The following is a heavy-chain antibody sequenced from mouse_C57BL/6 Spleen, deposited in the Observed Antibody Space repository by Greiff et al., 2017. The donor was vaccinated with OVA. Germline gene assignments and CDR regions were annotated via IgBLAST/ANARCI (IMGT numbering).Heavy chain of an antibody. J-gene: IGHJ2*01. Sequence: QVQLQQSGAELVRPGASVTLSCKASGYTFTDYEMHWVKQTPVHGLEWIGAIDPETGGTAYNQKFKGKAILTADKSSSTAYMELRSLTSEDSAVYYCDTVVAPFDYWGQGTTLTVSS. CDR1: GYTFTDYE. CDR2: IDPETGGT. CDR3: DTVVAPFDY. V-gene: IGHV1-15*01. D-gene: IGHD1-1*01.